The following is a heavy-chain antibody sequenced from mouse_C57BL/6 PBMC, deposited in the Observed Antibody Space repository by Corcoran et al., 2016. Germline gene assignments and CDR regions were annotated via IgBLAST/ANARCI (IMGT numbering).Heavy chain of an antibody. CDR1: GYTFTDYY. CDR2: IFPGSGST. Sequence: QVQLQQSGPELVKPGASVKISCKASGYTFTDYYINWVKQRPGQGLEWIGWIFPGSGSTYYNEKFKGKATLTVDKSSSTAYMLLSSLTSEDSAVYFCASSYYGNYDAWFAYWGQGTLVTVSA. J-gene: IGHJ3*01. D-gene: IGHD2-10*01. V-gene: IGHV1-75*01. CDR3: ASSYYGNYDAWFAY.